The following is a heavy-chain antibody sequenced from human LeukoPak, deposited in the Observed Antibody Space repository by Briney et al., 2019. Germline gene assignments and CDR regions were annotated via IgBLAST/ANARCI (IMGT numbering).Heavy chain of an antibody. Sequence: PGGSLRLSCAASGFTFSSYSMNWVRQAPGKGLEWVSSISSSSSYIYYADSVKGRFTISGDNAKNSLYLQMNSLRAEDTAVYYCARDPPRVVPATTAFDIWGQGTMVTVSS. CDR3: ARDPPRVVPATTAFDI. D-gene: IGHD2-2*01. CDR1: GFTFSSYS. CDR2: ISSSSSYI. J-gene: IGHJ3*02. V-gene: IGHV3-21*01.